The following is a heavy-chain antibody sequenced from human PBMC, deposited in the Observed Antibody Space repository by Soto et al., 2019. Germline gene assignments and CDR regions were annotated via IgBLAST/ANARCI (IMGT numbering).Heavy chain of an antibody. CDR3: AGVRGYCTNGVCYNPDYYYYYGMDV. CDR1: GYTFTSYD. D-gene: IGHD2-8*01. Sequence: ASVKVSCKASGYTFTSYDINWVRQATGQGLEWMGWMNPNSGNTGYAQKFQGRVTMTRNTSISTAYMELSSLRSEDTAVYYCAGVRGYCTNGVCYNPDYYYYYGMDVWGQGTTVTVSS. V-gene: IGHV1-8*01. J-gene: IGHJ6*02. CDR2: MNPNSGNT.